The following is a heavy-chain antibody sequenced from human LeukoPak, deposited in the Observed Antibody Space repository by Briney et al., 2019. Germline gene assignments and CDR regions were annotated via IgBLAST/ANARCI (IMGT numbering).Heavy chain of an antibody. CDR3: ARDPPLGNDFWSPTDY. CDR2: ISSSGSTI. D-gene: IGHD3-3*01. CDR1: GFTFSDYY. V-gene: IGHV3-11*04. J-gene: IGHJ4*02. Sequence: GGSLRLSCAASGFTFSDYYMSWIRQAPGKGLEWVSYISSSGSTIYYADSVKGRFTISRDNAKNSLYLQMKSLRAEDTAVYYCARDPPLGNDFWSPTDYWGQGTLVTVSS.